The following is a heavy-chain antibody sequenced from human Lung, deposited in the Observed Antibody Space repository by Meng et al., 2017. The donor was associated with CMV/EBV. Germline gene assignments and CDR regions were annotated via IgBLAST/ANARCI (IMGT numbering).Heavy chain of an antibody. CDR1: GFTFSSYE. CDR2: ISSSGSTI. D-gene: IGHD3-3*01. J-gene: IGHJ6*02. V-gene: IGHV3-48*03. CDR3: ARDRPYYDFWSGYGMDA. Sequence: GESLKISCAASGFTFSSYEMNWVRQAPGKGLEWVSYISSSGSTIYYADSVKGRFTISRDNAKNSLYLQMNSLRAEDTAVYYCARDRPYYDFWSGYGMDAWGQGATVTGSS.